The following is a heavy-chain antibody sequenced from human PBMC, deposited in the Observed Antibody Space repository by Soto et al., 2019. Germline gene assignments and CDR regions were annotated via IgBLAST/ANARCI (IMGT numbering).Heavy chain of an antibody. CDR2: IYYSGRT. Sequence: QVQLQESGPGLVKPSEPLSLTCTVSGASISDYQWNWIRQSPGKGLEGIGYIYYSGRTNYNPYPKSRLTRSLDASTKQFSLSLTSVPAADTAVYYCASMRGLGEISPYFDYWSQGTLVTVSS. J-gene: IGHJ4*02. CDR1: GASISDYQ. CDR3: ASMRGLGEISPYFDY. V-gene: IGHV4-59*01. D-gene: IGHD3-16*02.